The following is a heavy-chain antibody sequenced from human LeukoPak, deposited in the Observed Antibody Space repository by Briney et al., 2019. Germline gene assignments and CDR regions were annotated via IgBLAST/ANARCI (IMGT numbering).Heavy chain of an antibody. J-gene: IGHJ4*02. CDR3: ARTSRSSSIDD. Sequence: GGSLRLSCAASGFTFSNYWMSWVRQAPRKGLEWVANINQGGSDKSYVDSVKGRFTISRDNAKNSLYLEMNSLRVEDTAMYYCARTSRSSSIDDWGQGPLVSVSS. D-gene: IGHD2-15*01. CDR1: GFTFSNYW. V-gene: IGHV3-7*02. CDR2: INQGGSDK.